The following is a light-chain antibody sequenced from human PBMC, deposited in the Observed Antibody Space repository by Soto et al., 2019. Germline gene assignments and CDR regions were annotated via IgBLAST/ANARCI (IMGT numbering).Light chain of an antibody. CDR1: SXDVGNYKY. CDR2: EVS. J-gene: IGLJ1*01. V-gene: IGLV2-14*01. CDR3: FSYTSTATYV. Sequence: LTQPACVSGPPGQSITISCTGTSXDVGNYKYVSWYQQHPGKAPKLMIYEVSNRPSGVSNRFSGSKSGNTASLTISGLQAEDETDYYCFSYTSTATYVFGSGTNVTVL.